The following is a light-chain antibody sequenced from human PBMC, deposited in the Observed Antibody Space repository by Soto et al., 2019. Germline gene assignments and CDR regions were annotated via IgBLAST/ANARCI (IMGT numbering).Light chain of an antibody. J-gene: IGKJ1*01. CDR2: EAS. CDR1: QGIGKD. Sequence: AIQVTQSPSSLSASVGDRVTISCRASQGIGKDLGWYQQKPGKAPKLLIYEASTLQTGVASRFSDSGSGTDFTLTISSLQPEDFATYYCLQDYVYPWTFGQGTKVEVK. CDR3: LQDYVYPWT. V-gene: IGKV1-6*01.